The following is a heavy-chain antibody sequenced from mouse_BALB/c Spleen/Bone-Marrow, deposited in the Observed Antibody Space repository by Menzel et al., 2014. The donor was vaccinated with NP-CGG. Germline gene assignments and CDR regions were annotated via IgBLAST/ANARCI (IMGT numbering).Heavy chain of an antibody. CDR2: ISSGSSTI. D-gene: IGHD4-1*01. J-gene: IGHJ2*01. V-gene: IGHV5-17*02. CDR1: GFTFSSFG. CDR3: TRGGNWDDFDY. Sequence: EVKLVESGGGLVQPGGSRKLSCAASGFTFSSFGMHWVRQAPEEGLEWVAYISSGSSTIFYADTVKGRFTVSRDNPKNTLFLQMTSLRSEDTAMYYCTRGGNWDDFDYGGQGTTLTVSS.